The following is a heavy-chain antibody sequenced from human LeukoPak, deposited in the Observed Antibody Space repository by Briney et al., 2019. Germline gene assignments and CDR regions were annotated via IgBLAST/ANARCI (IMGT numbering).Heavy chain of an antibody. V-gene: IGHV3-23*01. D-gene: IGHD6-19*01. CDR2: ISGSGGST. Sequence: GGSLRLSCAASGFTFSSYGMYWVRQAPGKGLEWVSAISGSGGSTYYADSVKGRFTISRDNSKNTLYLQMNSLRAEDTAVYYCAKDPGSGWYFFLDYWGQGTLVTVSS. CDR3: AKDPGSGWYFFLDY. CDR1: GFTFSSYG. J-gene: IGHJ4*02.